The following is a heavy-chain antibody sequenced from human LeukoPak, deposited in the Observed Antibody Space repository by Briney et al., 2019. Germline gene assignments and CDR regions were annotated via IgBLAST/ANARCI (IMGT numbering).Heavy chain of an antibody. J-gene: IGHJ4*02. CDR1: GGSISSYY. CDR3: ARIAAGYYFDY. V-gene: IGHV4-59*01. Sequence: SETLSLTCTVSGGSISSYYWSWIRQPPGKGLEWIGYIYYSGSTNYNPSLKSRVTISVDTSKNQFSLKLSSVTAADTAVYYCARIAAGYYFDYWGQGTLVTVSS. CDR2: IYYSGST. D-gene: IGHD6-13*01.